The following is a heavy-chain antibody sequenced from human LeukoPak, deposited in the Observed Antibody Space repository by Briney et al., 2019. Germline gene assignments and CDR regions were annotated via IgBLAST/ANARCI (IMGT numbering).Heavy chain of an antibody. V-gene: IGHV3-33*06. J-gene: IGHJ4*02. CDR1: GFIFSNYG. CDR3: AKGYCSSTSCYSGCDY. D-gene: IGHD2-2*01. CDR2: IYYDGTNK. Sequence: GGSLRLSCAASGFIFSNYGMHWVRQAPGKGLEWVALIYYDGTNKYYADSVKGRFTISRDNSKNTLFLQMNSLRAEDTAVYYCAKGYCSSTSCYSGCDYWGQGILVTVSS.